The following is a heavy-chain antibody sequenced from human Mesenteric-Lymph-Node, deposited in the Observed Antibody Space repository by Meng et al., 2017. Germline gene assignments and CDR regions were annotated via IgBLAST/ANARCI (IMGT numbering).Heavy chain of an antibody. V-gene: IGHV1-24*01. Sequence: ASVKVSCKVSGYTLTELSMHWVRQAPGKGLEWMGGFDPEDGETIYAQKFQGRVTITADDSTSTAYMELSSLRSEDTAVYYCARRLKYGDYYDYWGQGTLVTVSS. CDR1: GYTLTELS. D-gene: IGHD4-17*01. CDR2: FDPEDGET. J-gene: IGHJ4*02. CDR3: ARRLKYGDYYDY.